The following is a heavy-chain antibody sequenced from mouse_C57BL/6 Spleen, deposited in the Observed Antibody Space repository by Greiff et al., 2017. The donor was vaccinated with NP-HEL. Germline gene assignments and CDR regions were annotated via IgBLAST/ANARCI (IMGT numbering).Heavy chain of an antibody. J-gene: IGHJ3*01. Sequence: VQLQQSGAELVMPGASVKLSCKASGYTFTSYWMHWVKQRPGQGLEWIGEIDPSDSYTNYNQKFKGKSTLTVDKSSSTAYMQLSSLTSEDSAVYYCARGDPSYWGQGTLVTVSA. CDR3: ARGDPSY. CDR2: IDPSDSYT. D-gene: IGHD3-3*01. CDR1: GYTFTSYW. V-gene: IGHV1-69*01.